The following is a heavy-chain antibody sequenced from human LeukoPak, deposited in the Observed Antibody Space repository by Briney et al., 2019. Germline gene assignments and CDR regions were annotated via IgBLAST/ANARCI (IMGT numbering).Heavy chain of an antibody. CDR1: GVSISSYY. CDR3: ARRDYYDSSGWTPAFDI. CDR2: IYYSGST. D-gene: IGHD3-22*01. Sequence: PSETLSLTCTVSGVSISSYYLSWIRQPPGKGLEWVGYIYYSGSTNYNPSFKSRVTISVDTSKNQFSLKLSSVTAADTAVYYCARRDYYDSSGWTPAFDIWGQGTMVTVSS. V-gene: IGHV4-59*08. J-gene: IGHJ3*02.